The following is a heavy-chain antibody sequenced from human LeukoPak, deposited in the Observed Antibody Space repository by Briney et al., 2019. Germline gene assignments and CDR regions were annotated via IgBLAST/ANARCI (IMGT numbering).Heavy chain of an antibody. CDR3: AKDTVVAATLAYDAFDI. J-gene: IGHJ3*02. Sequence: GGSLRLSCAASGFTFSSYAMSWVRQAPRKGLEWVSAMSGSGGGTYYADSVKGRFIISTENSNNTLYLQVNSLRAEDTAVYYWAKDTVVAATLAYDAFDIWGQGTMVTVSS. CDR2: MSGSGGGT. D-gene: IGHD2-15*01. CDR1: GFTFSSYA. V-gene: IGHV3-23*01.